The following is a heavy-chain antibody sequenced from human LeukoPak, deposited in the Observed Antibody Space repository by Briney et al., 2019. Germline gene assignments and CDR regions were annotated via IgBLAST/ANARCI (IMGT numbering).Heavy chain of an antibody. CDR3: ASTYYYGSGSYYIVDY. J-gene: IGHJ4*02. Sequence: SETLSLTCTVSGGSISSGSYYWSWIRQPAGKGLEWIGRIYTSGSTNYNPSLKSRVTISVDTSKNQFSLKLSSVTAADTAVYYCASTYYYGSGSYYIVDYWGQGTLVTVSS. CDR2: IYTSGST. V-gene: IGHV4-61*02. CDR1: GGSISSGSYY. D-gene: IGHD3-10*01.